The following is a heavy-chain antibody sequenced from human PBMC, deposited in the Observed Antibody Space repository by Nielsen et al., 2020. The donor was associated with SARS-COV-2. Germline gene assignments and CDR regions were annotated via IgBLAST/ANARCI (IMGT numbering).Heavy chain of an antibody. Sequence: SETLSLTCTVFGGSISTTGYYWGWIRQPPGKGLEWIGSIHYSGTTSHNPSLKTRVTISVDTSRNQVSLKLRSVAAADTAVYYCARLPAGTVSFDIWGQGTMVTVS. D-gene: IGHD2-2*01. CDR1: GGSISTTGYY. CDR2: IHYSGTT. V-gene: IGHV4-39*01. CDR3: ARLPAGTVSFDI. J-gene: IGHJ3*02.